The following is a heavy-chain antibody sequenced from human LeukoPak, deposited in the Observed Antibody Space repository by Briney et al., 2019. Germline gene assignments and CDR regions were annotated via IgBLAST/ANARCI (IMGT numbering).Heavy chain of an antibody. CDR2: ISGSGGST. D-gene: IGHD3-10*01. V-gene: IGHV3-23*01. CDR1: GFTFSSYA. Sequence: GGSLRLSCAASGFTFSSYAMSWVRQAPGKGLEWVSAISGSGGSTYYADSVKGRFTISRDNSKNTLYLQMNSLRAEDTAVYYCARDRNHYYGSGSYWPRSIFHYNWFDPWGQGTLVTVSS. J-gene: IGHJ5*02. CDR3: ARDRNHYYGSGSYWPRSIFHYNWFDP.